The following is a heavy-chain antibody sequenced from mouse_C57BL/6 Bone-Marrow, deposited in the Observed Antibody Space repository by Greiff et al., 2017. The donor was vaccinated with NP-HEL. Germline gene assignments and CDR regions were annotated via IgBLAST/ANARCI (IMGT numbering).Heavy chain of an antibody. CDR1: GFSINSDCY. Sequence: EVQLQQSGPSLVRPSQTLSLTCTVTGFSINSDCYWIWIRQFPGNKLEYIGYTFYSGITYYNPSLDSRTYITRDTSKNQFSLKLSSVTTEDTATYYCARDGGLLRYYFDYWGQGTTLTVSS. CDR2: TFYSGIT. D-gene: IGHD1-1*01. J-gene: IGHJ2*01. CDR3: ARDGGLLRYYFDY. V-gene: IGHV3-3*01.